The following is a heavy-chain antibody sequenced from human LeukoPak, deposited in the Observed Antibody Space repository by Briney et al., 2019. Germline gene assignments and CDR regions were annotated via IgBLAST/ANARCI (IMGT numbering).Heavy chain of an antibody. CDR1: GFTFSSYW. D-gene: IGHD5-18*01. V-gene: IGHV3-7*01. Sequence: TGGSLRLSCAASGFTFSSYWMSWVRQAPGKGLEWVANIKQDGSEKYYVDSVKGRFTISRDNAKNPLYLQMNSLRAEDTAVYYCARSTIQLWLPYYFDYWGQGTLVTVSS. CDR3: ARSTIQLWLPYYFDY. J-gene: IGHJ4*02. CDR2: IKQDGSEK.